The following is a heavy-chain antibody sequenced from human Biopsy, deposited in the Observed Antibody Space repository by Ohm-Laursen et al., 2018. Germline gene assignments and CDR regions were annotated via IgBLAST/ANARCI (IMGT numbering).Heavy chain of an antibody. CDR2: IIPILGTV. CDR3: ASGDIGGIGLDV. Sequence: SVKVSCKASGDTFTTSAISWVRQVPGQGLDWMGRIIPILGTVDYGQNFQGRVTIRADTSTTFLELTSLGYDDTAVYYCASGDIGGIGLDVWGLGTTVSVSS. CDR1: GDTFTTSA. D-gene: IGHD3-10*01. V-gene: IGHV1-69*04. J-gene: IGHJ6*02.